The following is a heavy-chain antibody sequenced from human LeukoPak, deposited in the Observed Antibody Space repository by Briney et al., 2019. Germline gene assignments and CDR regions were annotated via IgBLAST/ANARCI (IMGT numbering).Heavy chain of an antibody. CDR3: ARAVDTAMVRGDY. CDR2: INPNSGGT. CDR1: GYTFTGYY. D-gene: IGHD5-18*01. Sequence: ASVKVSCKXSGYTFTGYYMHWVRQAPGQGLEWMGRINPNSGGTNYAQKFQGRVTMTRDTSISTAYMELSRLRSDDTAVYYCARAVDTAMVRGDYWGQGTLVTVSS. J-gene: IGHJ4*02. V-gene: IGHV1-2*06.